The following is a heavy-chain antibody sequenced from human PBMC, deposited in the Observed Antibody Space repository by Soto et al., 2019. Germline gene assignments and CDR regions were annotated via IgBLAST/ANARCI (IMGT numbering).Heavy chain of an antibody. J-gene: IGHJ4*02. CDR2: ISGSDGKT. Sequence: SGRSLRLSCAASVFSFGSYALSWVRQAPGKGLEWVSTISGSDGKTFYADSVKGRFSISRDTSQNTLYLQMNSLRADDKAIYYCARWSYLDYWGQGTRVTVSS. V-gene: IGHV3-23*01. D-gene: IGHD3-10*01. CDR3: ARWSYLDY. CDR1: VFSFGSYA.